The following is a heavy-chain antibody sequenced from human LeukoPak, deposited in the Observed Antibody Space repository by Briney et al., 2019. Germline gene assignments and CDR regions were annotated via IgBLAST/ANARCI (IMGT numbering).Heavy chain of an antibody. CDR2: IKEDGSGK. V-gene: IGHV3-7*04. Sequence: AGGSLRLSCAASGFTFSSYWMSWVRQAPGKGLEWMANIKEDGSGKYYVDSVKGRFTISRDNAKNSLYLQMNSLRAEDTAVYYCARDSSRSSGSSNDYWGQGTLVTVSS. D-gene: IGHD3-10*01. CDR3: ARDSSRSSGSSNDY. J-gene: IGHJ4*02. CDR1: GFTFSSYW.